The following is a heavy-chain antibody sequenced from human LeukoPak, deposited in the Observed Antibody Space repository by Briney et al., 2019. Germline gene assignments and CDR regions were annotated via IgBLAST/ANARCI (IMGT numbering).Heavy chain of an antibody. V-gene: IGHV3-30-3*01. CDR2: ISYDGSNE. J-gene: IGHJ6*02. Sequence: PGGSLRLSCAASRFTFSNYAMHWVRQAPGKGLEWVTVISYDGSNEYYADSVEGRFTISRDNSKNTLYLQMNSLRVEDTAVYYCAGGNYGLFYGMDVWGQGTTVTVSS. CDR3: AGGNYGLFYGMDV. CDR1: RFTFSNYA. D-gene: IGHD4-11*01.